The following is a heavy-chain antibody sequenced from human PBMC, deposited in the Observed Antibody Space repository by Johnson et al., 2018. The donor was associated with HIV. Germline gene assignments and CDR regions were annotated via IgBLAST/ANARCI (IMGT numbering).Heavy chain of an antibody. V-gene: IGHV3-20*04. D-gene: IGHD2-2*01. CDR2: INWNGGST. J-gene: IGHJ3*02. CDR1: GFTLDDYD. Sequence: VQLVESGGGVVRPGGSLRLSCAASGFTLDDYDMSWVRQAPGKGLEWVSGINWNGGSTGYTDSVKGRFTISRDKAKNSLYLQMNSLRAEDTALYYCARSVSIVVLPAATRGGAFDIWGQGTMVTVSS. CDR3: ARSVSIVVLPAATRGGAFDI.